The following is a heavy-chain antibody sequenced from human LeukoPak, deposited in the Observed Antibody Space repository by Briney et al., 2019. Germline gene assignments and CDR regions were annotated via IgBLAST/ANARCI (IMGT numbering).Heavy chain of an antibody. CDR1: GGSISSSSYY. CDR2: VYHGGST. CDR3: ARSDIEYTYGGFDWFDP. J-gene: IGHJ5*02. V-gene: IGHV4-39*01. D-gene: IGHD5-18*01. Sequence: SETLSLTCTVSGGSISSSSYYWGWIRQPPGKGLEWIGRVYHGGSTYYNPSLKSRVSISVDTSKNQFSLKLNSVTAADTAVYYCARSDIEYTYGGFDWFDPWGQGTLVTVSP.